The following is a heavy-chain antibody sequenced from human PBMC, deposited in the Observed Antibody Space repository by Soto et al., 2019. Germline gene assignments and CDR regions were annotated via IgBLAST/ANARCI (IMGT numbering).Heavy chain of an antibody. CDR3: AAYSSSYYYGMDV. J-gene: IGHJ6*02. V-gene: IGHV5-51*01. CDR1: GYSFTSYW. Sequence: GESLKIPWKGSGYSFTSYWIGWVRQMPGKGLEWMGIIYPGDSDTRYSPSFQGQVTISADRSISTAYLQWSGLKASDTAMYYCAAYSSSYYYGMDVWGQGTTVTVSS. D-gene: IGHD6-13*01. CDR2: IYPGDSDT.